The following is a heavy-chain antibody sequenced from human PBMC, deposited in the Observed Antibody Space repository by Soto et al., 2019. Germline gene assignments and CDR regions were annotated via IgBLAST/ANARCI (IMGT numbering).Heavy chain of an antibody. CDR3: VRGPSHGAFDI. CDR1: GSTFSSYD. J-gene: IGHJ3*02. Sequence: QVQLVESGGDVVQPGRSLRLSCAASGSTFSSYDIHWVRQAPGKGLGWVAHISLDGNNAYYADSVKGRFTISRDNARNTVYLQVNSLRPEDTAVYHCVRGPSHGAFDIWGQGTLVTVSS. V-gene: IGHV3-30-3*01. CDR2: ISLDGNNA.